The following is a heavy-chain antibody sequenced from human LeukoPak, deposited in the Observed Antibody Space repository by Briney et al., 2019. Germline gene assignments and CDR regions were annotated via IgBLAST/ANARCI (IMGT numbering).Heavy chain of an antibody. V-gene: IGHV3-30*04. CDR2: ISYHGSNK. J-gene: IGHJ3*02. CDR1: GFTFSSYA. CDR3: AKDFLGPLAEYSRIPDAFDI. Sequence: GGSLRLSCAASGFTFSSYAMHWVRQAPGKGLEWVAVISYHGSNKFYADSVKGRFTISRDNSKNTLYLQMNSLRAEDTAVYYCAKDFLGPLAEYSRIPDAFDIWGQGTMVTVSS. D-gene: IGHD6-6*01.